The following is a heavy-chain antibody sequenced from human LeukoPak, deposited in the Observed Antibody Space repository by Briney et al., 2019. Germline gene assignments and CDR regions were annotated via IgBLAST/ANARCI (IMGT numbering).Heavy chain of an antibody. CDR3: ARGRGAYYYDSSGYYYDY. CDR2: INHSGST. J-gene: IGHJ4*02. V-gene: IGHV4-34*01. D-gene: IGHD3-22*01. Sequence: PSETLSLTCAVYGGSFSGYYWSWIRQPPGKGLEWIGEINHSGSTNYNPSLKSRVTISVDTSKNQFSLKLSSVTAADTAVYYCARGRGAYYYDSSGYYYDYWGQGTLVTVSS. CDR1: GGSFSGYY.